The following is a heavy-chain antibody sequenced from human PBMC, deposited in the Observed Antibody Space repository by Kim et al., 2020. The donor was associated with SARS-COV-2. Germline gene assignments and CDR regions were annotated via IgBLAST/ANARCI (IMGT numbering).Heavy chain of an antibody. J-gene: IGHJ3*02. CDR3: ARALSGYYIDAFDI. V-gene: IGHV3-30-3*01. D-gene: IGHD3-22*01. CDR1: GFTFSCYN. Sequence: GGSLRLSCAASGFTFSCYNMNWVRQAPGNGLEWVASISYDGSNIYYADSVKGRFTISRDNSKNTLYLQMNSLRAEDKAVYYCARALSGYYIDAFDIWGQGLMITVSS. CDR2: ISYDGSNI.